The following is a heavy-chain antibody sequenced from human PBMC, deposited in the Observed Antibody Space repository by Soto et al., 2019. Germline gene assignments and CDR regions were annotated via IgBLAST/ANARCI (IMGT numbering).Heavy chain of an antibody. D-gene: IGHD6-6*01. CDR2: IYYSGST. Sequence: QVQLQESGPGLVKPSQTLSLTCTVSGGSISSGGYYWSWIRQHPGKGLEWIGYIYYSGSTYYNPSLKRRVTISVDTSKNQFSLKLSSVTAADTAVYYCARRSSSSAGTAYYYYGMDVWGQGTTVTVSS. J-gene: IGHJ6*02. V-gene: IGHV4-31*03. CDR1: GGSISSGGYY. CDR3: ARRSSSSAGTAYYYYGMDV.